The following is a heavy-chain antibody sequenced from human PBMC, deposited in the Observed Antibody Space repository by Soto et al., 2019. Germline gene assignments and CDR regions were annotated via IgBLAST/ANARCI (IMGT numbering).Heavy chain of an antibody. CDR2: ISNNGDTA. CDR1: GFTFSSYA. D-gene: IGHD3-16*02. J-gene: IGHJ4*02. Sequence: EVQLLESGGGLVQPGGSLTLSCATSGFTFSSYAMVWVRQAAEKGLEWVASISNNGDTAYYADSVKGRFTISRGNSENTLYLQMNGLRADDTALYFCAKSRVFIGAIVTLLDSGGQGTQVTVSS. V-gene: IGHV3-23*01. CDR3: AKSRVFIGAIVTLLDS.